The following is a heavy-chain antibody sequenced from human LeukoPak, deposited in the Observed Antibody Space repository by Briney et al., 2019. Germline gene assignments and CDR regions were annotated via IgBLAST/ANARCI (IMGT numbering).Heavy chain of an antibody. J-gene: IGHJ5*02. CDR2: IYPGDSDT. Sequence: GESLKISCKASGYSFTSYWIGWVRQMPGKGLEWMGIIYPGDSDTRYSPSFQGQVTISADKSISTAYLQWSSLKASDTAMYYCARRSGWYSGVNWFDPWGQGTLVTVSS. CDR1: GYSFTSYW. D-gene: IGHD6-19*01. CDR3: ARRSGWYSGVNWFDP. V-gene: IGHV5-51*01.